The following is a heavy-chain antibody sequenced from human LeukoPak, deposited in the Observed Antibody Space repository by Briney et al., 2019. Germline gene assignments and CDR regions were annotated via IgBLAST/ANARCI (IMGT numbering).Heavy chain of an antibody. D-gene: IGHD3-16*02. Sequence: PGGSLRLFCAASGFTFSSYAMCWVRQAPGKGLEWVSAISGSGGSTYYADSVKGRFTISRDNSKNTLYLQMNSLRAEDTAVYYCAKDYVWGSYRHQYFDYWGQGTLVTVSS. CDR3: AKDYVWGSYRHQYFDY. V-gene: IGHV3-23*01. CDR2: ISGSGGST. CDR1: GFTFSSYA. J-gene: IGHJ4*02.